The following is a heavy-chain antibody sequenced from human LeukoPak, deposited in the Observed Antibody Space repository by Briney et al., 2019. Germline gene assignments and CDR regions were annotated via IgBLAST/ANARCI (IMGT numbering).Heavy chain of an antibody. CDR3: TRVAQSGPTGWFDP. Sequence: GGSLRLSCEGSGFTFSNYWMGWVRQAPGKGLQWVANIKTDGSEKYYVDSVKGRFTISRDNPGNVMYLQMDSLRAEDTAVYYCTRVAQSGPTGWFDPWGQGTLVTVSS. D-gene: IGHD1-1*01. V-gene: IGHV3-7*01. J-gene: IGHJ5*02. CDR2: IKTDGSEK. CDR1: GFTFSNYW.